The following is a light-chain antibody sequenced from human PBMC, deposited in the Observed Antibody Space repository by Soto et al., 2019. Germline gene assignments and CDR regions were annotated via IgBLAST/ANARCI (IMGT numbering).Light chain of an antibody. Sequence: DIQMTQSPPSLSASVGDIVTITCLASQTISNYLNWYQKKSGKAPKLLIYVASSLQSGVPSRFSGSGSGTDFTLTISSLQPEDFATYYCQQSYSTPLTFGGGTKVDIK. J-gene: IGKJ4*01. CDR2: VAS. CDR1: QTISNY. CDR3: QQSYSTPLT. V-gene: IGKV1-39*01.